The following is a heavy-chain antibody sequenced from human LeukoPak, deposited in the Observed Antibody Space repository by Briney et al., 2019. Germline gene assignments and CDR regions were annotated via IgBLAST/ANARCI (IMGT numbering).Heavy chain of an antibody. J-gene: IGHJ4*02. CDR1: GFTFSSYG. Sequence: GGSLRLSCAASGFTFSSYGMHWVRQAPGKGLEWVAFIRYDGSNKYYADSVKGRFTISRDNSKNTLYLQMNSLRAEDTAVYYCARDALYWGGWSDYWGQGTLVTVSS. CDR3: ARDALYWGGWSDY. CDR2: IRYDGSNK. D-gene: IGHD3-16*01. V-gene: IGHV3-30*02.